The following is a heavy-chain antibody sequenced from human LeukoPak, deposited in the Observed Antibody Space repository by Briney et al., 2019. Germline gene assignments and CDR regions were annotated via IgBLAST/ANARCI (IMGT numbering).Heavy chain of an antibody. V-gene: IGHV3-15*01. J-gene: IGHJ4*02. CDR3: ARGASGYGNFDY. CDR2: IKSKTDGGTT. Sequence: PGGSLRLSCATSGFTFSNAWMSWVRQAPGKGLEWVGRIKSKTDGGTTDYAAPVKGRFTISRDDSKNTLYLQVDSLRAEDTAVYYCARGASGYGNFDYWGQGTLVTVSS. D-gene: IGHD5-12*01. CDR1: GFTFSNAW.